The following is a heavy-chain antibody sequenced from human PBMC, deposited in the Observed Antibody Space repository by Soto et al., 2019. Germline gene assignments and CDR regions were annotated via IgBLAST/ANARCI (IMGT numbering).Heavy chain of an antibody. Sequence: GASVKVSCKASGGAFSSYTFAWVAQAPGQGLELMGGLIPIFTPPLYAQKFKGGVTISADECKATVYVELTSLTSEDTAVYYCARPSGPLGQYSALPDNWGQGTLVTVSS. V-gene: IGHV1-69*13. CDR1: GGAFSSYT. CDR3: ARPSGPLGQYSALPDN. D-gene: IGHD5-12*01. J-gene: IGHJ4*02. CDR2: LIPIFTPP.